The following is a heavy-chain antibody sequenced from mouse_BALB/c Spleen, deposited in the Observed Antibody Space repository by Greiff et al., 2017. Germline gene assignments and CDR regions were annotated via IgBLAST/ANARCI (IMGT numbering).Heavy chain of an antibody. CDR3: ARHGGLSYYGYSTRDAMDY. D-gene: IGHD2-9*01. CDR2: ISSGGSYT. V-gene: IGHV5-6*01. J-gene: IGHJ4*01. Sequence: EVHLVESGGALVKPGGSLKLSCQASGSPFSSYAMSWVRQPPAKGLEWVATISSGGSYTYYPDSVKGRFTISRDNAKNTLYLQMSSLKSEDTAMYYCARHGGLSYYGYSTRDAMDYWGQGTSVTVSS. CDR1: GSPFSSYA.